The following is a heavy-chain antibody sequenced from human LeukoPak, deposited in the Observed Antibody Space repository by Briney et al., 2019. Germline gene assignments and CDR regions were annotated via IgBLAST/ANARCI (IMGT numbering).Heavy chain of an antibody. V-gene: IGHV3-30*02. CDR1: GFTFSSYG. Sequence: GGSLRLSCAASGFTFSSYGMHWVRQAPGKGLEWVAFIRYDGSNKYYADSVKGRFTISRDNSKNTLYLQMNSLGTEDTAVYYCAKSPTRWGAEGSFDIWGQGTMVTVSS. J-gene: IGHJ3*02. CDR2: IRYDGSNK. CDR3: AKSPTRWGAEGSFDI. D-gene: IGHD3-16*01.